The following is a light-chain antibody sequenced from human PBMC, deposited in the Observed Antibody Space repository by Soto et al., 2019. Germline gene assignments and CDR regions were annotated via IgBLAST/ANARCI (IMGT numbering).Light chain of an antibody. CDR1: SSDVGGYDY. V-gene: IGLV2-8*01. J-gene: IGLJ2*01. CDR3: SSYAGSKTL. CDR2: EVS. Sequence: QSALTQPPSASGSPGQSVTISCTGTSSDVGGYDYVSWYQQHPGKAPTLMIYEVSKRPSGVPDRFSGSKSGNTASLTVSGLHAEDEADYYCSSYAGSKTLFGGGTKVTVL.